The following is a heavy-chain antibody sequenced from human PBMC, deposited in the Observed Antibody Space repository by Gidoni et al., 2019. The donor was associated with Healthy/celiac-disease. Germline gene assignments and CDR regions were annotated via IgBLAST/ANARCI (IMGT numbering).Heavy chain of an antibody. CDR2: ISSSSSTI. CDR1: GFTFSSYS. Sequence: EVQLVESGGGLVQPGGSLRLSCAASGFTFSSYSMNWVRQAPGKGLEWVSYISSSSSTIYYADSVKGRFTISRDNAKNSLYLQMNSLRAEDTAVYYCARDSIAVAGTFDYWGQGTLVTVSS. V-gene: IGHV3-48*01. J-gene: IGHJ4*02. D-gene: IGHD6-19*01. CDR3: ARDSIAVAGTFDY.